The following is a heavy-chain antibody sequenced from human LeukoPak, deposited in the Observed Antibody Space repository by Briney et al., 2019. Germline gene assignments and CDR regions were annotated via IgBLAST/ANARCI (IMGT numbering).Heavy chain of an antibody. CDR3: ARGMWFDTLFSAFDV. CDR2: IFHTGST. D-gene: IGHD3-10*01. J-gene: IGHJ3*01. Sequence: SATLSLTCSVSGDSITSRNWWTWVRPTPEKGLEWIGEIFHTGSTNYTPSAEGRVTISIDKSKNQFSLMLTSVTAADTALYYCARGMWFDTLFSAFDVWGQGTMVSVSS. CDR1: GDSITSRNW. V-gene: IGHV4-4*02.